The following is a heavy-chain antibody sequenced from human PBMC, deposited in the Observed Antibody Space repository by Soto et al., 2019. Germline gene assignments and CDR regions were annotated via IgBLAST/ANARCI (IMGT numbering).Heavy chain of an antibody. CDR3: ARVLRDVWGSLNWFDP. Sequence: QVQLQESGPGLVKPSQTLSLTCTVSGGSISSGGYYWSWIRQHPGKGLEWIGYIYYSGSTYYNPSLKSRVTISVDTSKNQFSLKLSSVTAADTAVYYCARVLRDVWGSLNWFDPWGQGTLVTVSS. D-gene: IGHD3-16*01. V-gene: IGHV4-31*03. CDR2: IYYSGST. J-gene: IGHJ5*02. CDR1: GGSISSGGYY.